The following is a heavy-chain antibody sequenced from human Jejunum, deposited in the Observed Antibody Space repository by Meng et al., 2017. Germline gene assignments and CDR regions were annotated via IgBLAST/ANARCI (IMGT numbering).Heavy chain of an antibody. CDR1: GGFSSIYW. V-gene: IGHV4-4*02. D-gene: IGHD1-7*01. Sequence: QVQLQDSGPGRVRPSGALSCTCAVSGGFSSIYWWSWLRQPPGKGLEWIGEMHQSGSSNYNPSLKSRLTMSVDESKNHFSLKLNSVTAADTAVYYCARGWKYAWFNWGQGTLVTVSS. CDR2: MHQSGSS. J-gene: IGHJ4*02. CDR3: ARGWKYAWFN.